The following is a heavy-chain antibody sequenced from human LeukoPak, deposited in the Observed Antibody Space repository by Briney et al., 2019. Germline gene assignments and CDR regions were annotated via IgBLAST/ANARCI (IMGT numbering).Heavy chain of an antibody. V-gene: IGHV3-33*01. Sequence: PGRSLRLSCAASGFTFSSYGMHWVRQAPGKGLEWVAVIWNDGSNKYYADSVKGRFTISRDNSKNTLYLQMNSLRAEDTAVYYCARGGRGKRDGYNLCIDYWGQGTLVTVSS. J-gene: IGHJ4*02. CDR3: ARGGRGKRDGYNLCIDY. CDR1: GFTFSSYG. D-gene: IGHD5-24*01. CDR2: IWNDGSNK.